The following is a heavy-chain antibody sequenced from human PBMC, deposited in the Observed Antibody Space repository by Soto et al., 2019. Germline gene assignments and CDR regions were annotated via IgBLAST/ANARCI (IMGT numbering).Heavy chain of an antibody. V-gene: IGHV5-51*01. J-gene: IGHJ6*03. CDR3: ATRYSRAGGKTYYMDV. D-gene: IGHD2-21*01. Sequence: GESLKISCKGSGYSFTSYWIGWVRQMPGKGLEWMGIIYPGDSDTRYSPSFQGQVTISADKSISTAYLQWSSLKASDTAMYYCATRYSRAGGKTYYMDVWGKGTTVTVSS. CDR1: GYSFTSYW. CDR2: IYPGDSDT.